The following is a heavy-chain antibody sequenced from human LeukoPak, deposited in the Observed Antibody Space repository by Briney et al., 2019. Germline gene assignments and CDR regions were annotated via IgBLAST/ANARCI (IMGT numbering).Heavy chain of an antibody. CDR1: GGSISSYY. CDR2: IYDSGTT. Sequence: SETLSLTCTVSGGSISSYYWSWIRQPPGKGLEWFGYIYDSGTTNYNPSLKSRVTISVDTSKNQFSLKLSSVTAADTAVYYCATCPATTWWFDPWGQGTLVTVSS. J-gene: IGHJ5*02. D-gene: IGHD4-17*01. CDR3: ATCPATTWWFDP. V-gene: IGHV4-59*08.